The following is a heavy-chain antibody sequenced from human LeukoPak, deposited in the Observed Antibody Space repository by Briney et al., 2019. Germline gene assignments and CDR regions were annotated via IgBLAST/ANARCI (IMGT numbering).Heavy chain of an antibody. CDR1: GGSISSYY. V-gene: IGHV3-74*01. CDR2: INSDGSST. Sequence: PSETLSLTCTVSGGSISSYYWSWIRQPPGKGLVWVSRINSDGSSTSYADSVKGRFTISRDNAKNTLYLQMNSLRAEDTAVYYCARNYYDSSGFDYWGQGTLVTVSS. J-gene: IGHJ4*02. D-gene: IGHD3-22*01. CDR3: ARNYYDSSGFDY.